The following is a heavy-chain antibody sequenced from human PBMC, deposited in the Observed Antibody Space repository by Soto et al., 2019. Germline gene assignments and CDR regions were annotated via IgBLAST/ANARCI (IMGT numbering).Heavy chain of an antibody. CDR1: GVSISSNYY. CDR3: VRSFGWYAIDY. D-gene: IGHD6-19*01. CDR2: ISHIGSV. Sequence: QVLLQESGPGLVQPSGTLSLSCAVSGVSISSNYYWGWVRQSPGKGLEWLGDISHIGSVNYSPSLMSRVTISMDRSENQFSLKLNSVTAADPAVYYCVRSFGWYAIDYWGQGTRVIVSS. J-gene: IGHJ4*02. V-gene: IGHV4-4*02.